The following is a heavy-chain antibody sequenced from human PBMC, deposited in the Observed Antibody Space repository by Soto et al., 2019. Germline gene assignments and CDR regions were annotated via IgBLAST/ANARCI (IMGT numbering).Heavy chain of an antibody. V-gene: IGHV3-23*01. CDR2: VSGDASNT. J-gene: IGHJ4*02. CDR3: ARDVRASGEMFDY. Sequence: PGGSLRLSCAASGVTFSTYAMAWVRQAPGKGLDWVATVSGDASNTHYADSVKGRFTISRDNSKSILFLQMKSLRVEDTAIYYCARDVRASGEMFDYWGQGTQVTVSS. CDR1: GVTFSTYA. D-gene: IGHD4-17*01.